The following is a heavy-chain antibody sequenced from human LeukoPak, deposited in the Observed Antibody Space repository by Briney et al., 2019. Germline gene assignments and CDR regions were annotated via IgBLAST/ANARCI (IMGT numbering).Heavy chain of an antibody. CDR2: IYYSGST. Sequence: SETLSLTCTVSGGSISSSSYYWGWIRQPPGKGLEWIGSIYYSGSTNYNPSLKSRVTISVDTSKNQFSLNLSSVTAADTAMYYCARAVGTSRNFFDYWGQGTLVTVSS. CDR1: GGSISSSSYY. J-gene: IGHJ4*02. D-gene: IGHD4-23*01. V-gene: IGHV4-39*07. CDR3: ARAVGTSRNFFDY.